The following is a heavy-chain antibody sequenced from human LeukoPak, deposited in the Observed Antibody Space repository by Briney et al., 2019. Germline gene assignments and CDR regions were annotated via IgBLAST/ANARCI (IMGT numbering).Heavy chain of an antibody. V-gene: IGHV1-2*02. CDR3: ARELGGSGSYSDDY. Sequence: ASVKVSCKASGYTFTGYYMHWVRQAPGQGLEWMGWINPNSGGTNYAQKFQGRVTMTRDTSISTAYMELSSLRSEDTAVYYCARELGGSGSYSDDYWGQGTLVTVSS. CDR1: GYTFTGYY. J-gene: IGHJ4*02. D-gene: IGHD3-10*01. CDR2: INPNSGGT.